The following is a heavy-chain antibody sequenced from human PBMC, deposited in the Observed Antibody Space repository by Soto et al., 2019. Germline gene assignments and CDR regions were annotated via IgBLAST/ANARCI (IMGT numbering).Heavy chain of an antibody. CDR1: GGSISSSTYF. V-gene: IGHV4-39*01. CDR2: ISYSGRT. J-gene: IGHJ5*01. D-gene: IGHD3-16*01. CDR3: ARVYGNWFDS. Sequence: QLQLQESGPGLVKPSETLSLTCAVSGGSISSSTYFWGWVRQPPGKGLDWIGSISYSGRTYYNPSLKSRVTISADPSENRFSLKLTSVTAADTAVYYCARVYGNWFDSWGQGTLVTVSS.